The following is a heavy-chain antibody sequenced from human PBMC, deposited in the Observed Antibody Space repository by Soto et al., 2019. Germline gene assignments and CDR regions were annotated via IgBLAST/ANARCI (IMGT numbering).Heavy chain of an antibody. D-gene: IGHD3-3*01. CDR3: AKNPTIFGGAGMDV. CDR1: GFTFSSYA. V-gene: IGHV3-23*01. J-gene: IGHJ6*02. Sequence: EVQVLESGGGLVQPGGSLRLSCAASGFTFSSYAMSWVRQAPGKGLEWVSAISGSGGSTYYTDSVKGRFTIYRDNYKNTLYLQVNSLRAEDTAVYYCAKNPTIFGGAGMDVWGQGTTVTVSS. CDR2: ISGSGGST.